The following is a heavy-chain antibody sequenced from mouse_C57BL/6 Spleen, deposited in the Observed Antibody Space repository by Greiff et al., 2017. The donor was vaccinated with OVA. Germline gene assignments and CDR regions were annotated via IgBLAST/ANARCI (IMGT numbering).Heavy chain of an antibody. D-gene: IGHD4-1*01. CDR2: IDPETGGT. CDR3: TRKDWDDAMDY. J-gene: IGHJ4*01. CDR1: GYTFTDYE. Sequence: QVQLQQSGAELVRPGASVTLSCKASGYTFTDYEMHWVKQTPVHGLEWIGAIDPETGGTAYNQKFRGKAILTADKSSSPAYMELRSLTSEDSAVYYCTRKDWDDAMDYWGQGTSVTVSS. V-gene: IGHV1-15*01.